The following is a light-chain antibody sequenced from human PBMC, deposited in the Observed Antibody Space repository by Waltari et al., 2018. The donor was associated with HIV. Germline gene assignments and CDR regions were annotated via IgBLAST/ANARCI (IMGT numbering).Light chain of an antibody. CDR3: QQYNQWPLT. J-gene: IGKJ4*01. CDR2: DAS. V-gene: IGKV3-15*01. CDR1: QSFSSN. Sequence: EIVMTQSPATLSVSPGDRANLSCRASQSFSSNLAWYQQRPGQTPRLLIYDASTRATGIPARFSGSGSGTEFTLTISSLQSEDFALYYCQQYNQWPLTFGGGTKVEIK.